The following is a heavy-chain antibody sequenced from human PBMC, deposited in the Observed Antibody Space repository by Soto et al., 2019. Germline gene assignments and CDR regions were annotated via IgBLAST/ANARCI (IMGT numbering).Heavy chain of an antibody. CDR1: GGSISSGGYS. V-gene: IGHV4-30-2*01. CDR3: ARGADIVAGGFDY. D-gene: IGHD5-12*01. J-gene: IGHJ4*02. Sequence: QLQLQESGSGLVKPSQTLSLTCAVSGGSISSGGYSWSWIRQPPGKGLEWIVYIYHSGSTYYNPYLNSRVTISVDRSKNQFALKLSSVPAADTAVYYCARGADIVAGGFDYWGQGTLVTVSS. CDR2: IYHSGST.